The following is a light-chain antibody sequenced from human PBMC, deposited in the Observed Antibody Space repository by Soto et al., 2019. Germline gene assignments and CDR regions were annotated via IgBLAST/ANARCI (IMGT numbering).Light chain of an antibody. Sequence: QSVLTQPPSVSGAPGQRVTISCTGSSSNIGAGYDVHWYQQLPGTAPKLLIYGNSNRPSGVPDRFSGSKSRTSASLAITGLRAEDEADYYCQSSDSRLSYVCGTGTKITVL. CDR2: GNS. CDR3: QSSDSRLSYV. CDR1: SSNIGAGYD. J-gene: IGLJ1*01. V-gene: IGLV1-40*01.